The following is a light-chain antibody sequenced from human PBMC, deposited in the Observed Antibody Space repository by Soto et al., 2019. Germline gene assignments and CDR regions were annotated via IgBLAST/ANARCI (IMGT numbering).Light chain of an antibody. CDR3: QERSRWPRAT. Sequence: EIVLTRSPGTLSLSPGERATLSCRAIQSVSSSYLAWYQQKPGQAPRLLIYGASTRATGIPARFSGSGSRTDFTLTISSLEPEDIAIYYCQERSRWPRATFGRGTKVDIK. J-gene: IGKJ4*01. CDR2: GAS. CDR1: QSVSSSY. V-gene: IGKV3D-20*02.